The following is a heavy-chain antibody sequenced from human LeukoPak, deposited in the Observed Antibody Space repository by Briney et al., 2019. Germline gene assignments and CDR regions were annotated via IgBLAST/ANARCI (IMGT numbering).Heavy chain of an antibody. V-gene: IGHV1-46*01. CDR3: AREPPIAAAGAFDY. D-gene: IGHD6-13*01. Sequence: ASVKVSCKASGYTFTSNLIHWVRQAPGQGLECVGIINPGDDSTSYAQRFQGRVTMTTDTSTSTAYMELRSLRSDDTAVYYCAREPPIAAAGAFDYWGQGTLVTVSS. CDR2: INPGDDST. J-gene: IGHJ4*02. CDR1: GYTFTSNL.